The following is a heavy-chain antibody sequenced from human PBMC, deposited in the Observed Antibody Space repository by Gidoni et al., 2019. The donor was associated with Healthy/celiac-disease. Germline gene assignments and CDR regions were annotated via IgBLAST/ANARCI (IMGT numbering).Heavy chain of an antibody. Sequence: QVQLVESGGDVVQPGRSRRLSCAASGFTFSSYGMHWVRQAPGKGLEWVAVISYDGSNKYYADSVKGRFTISRDNSKNTLYRQMNSLRAEDTAVYYCAKDLYSSSSYGMDVWGQGTTVTVSS. D-gene: IGHD6-6*01. CDR3: AKDLYSSSSYGMDV. CDR2: ISYDGSNK. CDR1: GFTFSSYG. J-gene: IGHJ6*02. V-gene: IGHV3-30*18.